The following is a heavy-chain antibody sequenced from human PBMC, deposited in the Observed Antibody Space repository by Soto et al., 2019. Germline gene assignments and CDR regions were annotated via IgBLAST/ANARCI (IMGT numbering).Heavy chain of an antibody. V-gene: IGHV3-11*06. CDR1: GFTFSDYY. CDR3: AREKGQRVATDY. D-gene: IGHD5-12*01. CDR2: ISSSSSYT. Sequence: ESGGGLVKPGGSLRLSCAASGFTFSDYYMSWIRQAPGKGLEWVSYISSSSSYTNYADSVKGRFTISRDNAKNSLYLQMNSLRAEDTAVYYCAREKGQRVATDYWGQGTLVTVSS. J-gene: IGHJ4*02.